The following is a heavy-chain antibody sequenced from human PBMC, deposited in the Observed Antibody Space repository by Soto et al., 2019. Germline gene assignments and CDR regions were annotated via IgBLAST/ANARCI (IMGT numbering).Heavy chain of an antibody. CDR2: ISGSGGST. V-gene: IGHV3-23*01. CDR3: AKDRLRVATFSNWFDP. CDR1: GFTFSSYA. D-gene: IGHD5-12*01. J-gene: IGHJ5*02. Sequence: EVQLLESGGGLVQPGGSLRLSCAASGFTFSSYAMSWVRQAPGKGLEWVSAISGSGGSTYYADSVKGRFTISRDNSKNTLYLQMNSLRAEDTAVYYCAKDRLRVATFSNWFDPWGQGTLVTVS.